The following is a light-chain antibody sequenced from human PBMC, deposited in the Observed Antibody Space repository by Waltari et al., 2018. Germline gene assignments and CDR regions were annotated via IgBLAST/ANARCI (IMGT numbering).Light chain of an antibody. CDR3: QQRSNWPRFT. Sequence: VLTQSPATLSLSPGERATLSCRASQSVSNYLAWYQQKSGQAPRLLIYDASTRATGIPARFSGSGSGTDFTLTISSLEPEDFATYFCQQRSNWPRFTFGPGTRLDIK. V-gene: IGKV3-11*01. CDR2: DAS. CDR1: QSVSNY. J-gene: IGKJ3*01.